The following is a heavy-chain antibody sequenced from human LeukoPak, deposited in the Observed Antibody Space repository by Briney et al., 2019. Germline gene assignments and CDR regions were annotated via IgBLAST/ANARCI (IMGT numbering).Heavy chain of an antibody. CDR3: ATKVVPAATIYYYMDV. J-gene: IGHJ6*03. CDR2: IYHSGST. CDR1: GGSISSGGYY. Sequence: PSETLSLTCTVSGGSISSGGYYWRWIRQPPGKGLEWIGYIYHSGSTYYNPSLKSRVTISVDRSKNQFSLKLSSVTAADTAVYYCATKVVPAATIYYYMDVWGKGTTVTVSS. V-gene: IGHV4-30-2*01. D-gene: IGHD2-2*01.